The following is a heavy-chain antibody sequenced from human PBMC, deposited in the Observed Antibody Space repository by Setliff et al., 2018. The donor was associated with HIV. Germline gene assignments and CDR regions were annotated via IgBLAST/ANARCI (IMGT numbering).Heavy chain of an antibody. V-gene: IGHV1-46*01. D-gene: IGHD3-16*01. Sequence: GASVKVSCKASGGTFSSYAISWARQAPGQGLQWMGIINPGDGSTIYAQKFQGRVTMTRDTSTSTLYMELSSLRSEDTAVYYCARDATYDYVWGTSSLVLDYWGQGTLVTVSS. CDR1: GGTFSSYA. J-gene: IGHJ4*02. CDR3: ARDATYDYVWGTSSLVLDY. CDR2: INPGDGST.